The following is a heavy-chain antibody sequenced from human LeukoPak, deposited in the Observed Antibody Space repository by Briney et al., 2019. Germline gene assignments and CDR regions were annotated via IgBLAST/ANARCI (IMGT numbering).Heavy chain of an antibody. Sequence: SETLSLTCTVSGGSINSRGYYCGWIRQPPGKGLEWIGSIFYSGSTYYNPSLKSRVTISVDTSKNQFPLKVTSVTAADTALYYCARHHGYPRYFFDYWGQGTLVTVSS. CDR2: IFYSGST. CDR3: ARHHGYPRYFFDY. D-gene: IGHD5-18*01. V-gene: IGHV4-39*01. J-gene: IGHJ4*02. CDR1: GGSINSRGYY.